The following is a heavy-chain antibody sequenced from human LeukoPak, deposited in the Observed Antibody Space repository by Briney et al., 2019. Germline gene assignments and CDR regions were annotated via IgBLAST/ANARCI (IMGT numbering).Heavy chain of an antibody. CDR2: IKTDGSEK. CDR3: ARDVSVSGMDV. Sequence: GGSLRLFCAASGFILSNYWMSWVRQAPGKGLEGVANIKTDGSEKYYVDSVKGRFTISRDNPKNSLYLQMNSLRAEDTAIYYCARDVSVSGMDVWGQGTTVTVSS. CDR1: GFILSNYW. J-gene: IGHJ6*02. D-gene: IGHD5/OR15-5a*01. V-gene: IGHV3-7*01.